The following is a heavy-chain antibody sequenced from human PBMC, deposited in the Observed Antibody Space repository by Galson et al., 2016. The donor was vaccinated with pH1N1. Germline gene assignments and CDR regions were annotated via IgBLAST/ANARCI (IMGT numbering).Heavy chain of an antibody. CDR1: GFTFSDYA. D-gene: IGHD3-16*01. V-gene: IGHV3-23*01. Sequence: SLRLSCAGSGFTFSDYAMNWVRQAPGKGLEWVSGISGSGGSTYYADSMRGRLTISRDNSKNTLFLQVDSLRAEDTAFYYCAKWTTIQVWSSSNFDSWGQGTLVTVSS. CDR3: AKWTTIQVWSSSNFDS. CDR2: ISGSGGST. J-gene: IGHJ4*02.